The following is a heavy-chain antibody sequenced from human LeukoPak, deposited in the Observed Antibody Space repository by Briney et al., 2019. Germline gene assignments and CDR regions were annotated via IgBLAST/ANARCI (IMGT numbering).Heavy chain of an antibody. J-gene: IGHJ5*02. CDR1: GYTFTGYY. CDR3: ARNLYSTVNWFDP. CDR2: INPNSGGT. V-gene: IGHV1-2*04. D-gene: IGHD2/OR15-2a*01. Sequence: ASVKVSCKASGYTFTGYYVHWVRQAPGQGLEWMGWINPNSGGTNYAQKFQGWVTMTRDTSISTAYMELSRLRSDDTAVYYCARNLYSTVNWFDPWGQGTLVTVSS.